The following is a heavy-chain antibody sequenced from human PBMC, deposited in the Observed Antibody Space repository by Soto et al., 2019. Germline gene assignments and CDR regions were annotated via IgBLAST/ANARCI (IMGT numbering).Heavy chain of an antibody. D-gene: IGHD6-19*01. CDR1: GFTFSSYG. CDR2: IWYDGSNK. V-gene: IGHV3-33*01. J-gene: IGHJ4*02. Sequence: QVQLVESGGGVVQPGRSLRLSCAASGFTFSSYGMHWVRQAPGKGLEWVAVIWYDGSNKYYADSVKGRFTISRDNSKNTLYLQMNSLRAEDTAVYYCARDHRGWGGQWPGERDYWGQGTLVTVSS. CDR3: ARDHRGWGGQWPGERDY.